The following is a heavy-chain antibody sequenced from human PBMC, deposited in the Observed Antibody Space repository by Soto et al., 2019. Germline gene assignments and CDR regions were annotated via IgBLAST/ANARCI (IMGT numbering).Heavy chain of an antibody. CDR1: GYTFTSYD. D-gene: IGHD2-2*01. CDR3: AREIVVVPAAMGAYYYYGMDV. Sequence: ASVKVSCKASGYTFTSYDINWVRQATGQGLEWMGWMNPNSGNTGYAQKLQGRVTMTTDTSTSTAYMELRSLRSDDTAVYYCAREIVVVPAAMGAYYYYGMDVWGQGTTVTVSS. V-gene: IGHV1-8*01. J-gene: IGHJ6*02. CDR2: MNPNSGNT.